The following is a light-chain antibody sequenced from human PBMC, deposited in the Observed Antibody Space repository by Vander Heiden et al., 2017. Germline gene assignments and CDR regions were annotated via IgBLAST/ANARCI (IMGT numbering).Light chain of an antibody. CDR3: QQYSNWLHT. V-gene: IGKV3-11*01. CDR1: QSVSSY. Sequence: EIVLTQSPATLSSSPGDRATLSCRASQSVSSYLAWYQQRPGQAPRLLIYDASNRATGIPARFSGSASGTDFTLTISILHPEDFAVYYCQQYSNWLHTFGQGTKLEIK. J-gene: IGKJ2*01. CDR2: DAS.